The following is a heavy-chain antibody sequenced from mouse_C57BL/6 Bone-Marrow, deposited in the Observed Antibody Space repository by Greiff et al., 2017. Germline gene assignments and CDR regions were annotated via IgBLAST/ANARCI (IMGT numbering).Heavy chain of an antibody. CDR3: VLGVFFAY. Sequence: DVMLVESGGGLVKPGGSLKLSCAASGFTFSSYAMSWVRQTPEKRLEWVATLSDGGSYTYYPDNVKGRFTISRDNAKNNLYLQMSHLKSEDTAMYCCVLGVFFAYWGQGTRATVSA. V-gene: IGHV5-4*03. CDR2: LSDGGSYT. D-gene: IGHD3-3*01. J-gene: IGHJ3*01. CDR1: GFTFSSYA.